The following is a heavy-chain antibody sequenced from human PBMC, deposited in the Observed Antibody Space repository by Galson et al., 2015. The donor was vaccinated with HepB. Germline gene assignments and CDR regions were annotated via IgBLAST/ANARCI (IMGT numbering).Heavy chain of an antibody. J-gene: IGHJ4*02. CDR2: IYTSGST. CDR1: GGSTSSGSYY. CDR3: ARDSGSSWSLIDY. Sequence: CTVSGGSTSSGSYYWSWIRQPAGKGLEWIGRIYTSGSTNYNPSLKSRVTMSVDTSKNQFSLKLSSVTAADTAVYYCARDSGSSWSLIDYWGQGTLVTVSS. D-gene: IGHD6-13*01. V-gene: IGHV4-61*02.